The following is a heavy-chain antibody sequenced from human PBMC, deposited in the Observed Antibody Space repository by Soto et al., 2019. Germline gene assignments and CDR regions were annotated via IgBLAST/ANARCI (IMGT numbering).Heavy chain of an antibody. CDR2: IYQSGVT. Sequence: PSETLSLTCTVSGASVSTKSWSWIRQPPGKALQWIGFIYQSGVTSYNPSLASRVSISLDRSNNQCSLKLKSVTAADTAVYFCAGMPYTSGLRFDPWGPGTLVTVSS. CDR3: AGMPYTSGLRFDP. V-gene: IGHV4-30-2*01. CDR1: GASVSTKS. J-gene: IGHJ5*02. D-gene: IGHD6-19*01.